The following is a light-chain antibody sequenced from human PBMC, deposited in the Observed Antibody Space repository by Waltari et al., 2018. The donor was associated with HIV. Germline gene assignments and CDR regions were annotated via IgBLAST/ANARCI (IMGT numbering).Light chain of an antibody. Sequence: QSVLTQPPSTSGTPGQRVTISCSGSRSNIGSNYVYWYQQLPGTAPKLLIYRNHQRPAGFPDRFSGSKSGTSASLDISGLRSEDEALYYCSTWGGSLSGPVFGGGTKLTVL. V-gene: IGLV1-47*01. CDR3: STWGGSLSGPV. J-gene: IGLJ3*02. CDR1: RSNIGSNY. CDR2: RNH.